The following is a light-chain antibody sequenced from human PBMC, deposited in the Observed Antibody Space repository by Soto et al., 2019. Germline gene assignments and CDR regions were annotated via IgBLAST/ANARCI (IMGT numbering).Light chain of an antibody. V-gene: IGKV3-15*01. J-gene: IGKJ1*01. CDR1: QSVSSY. Sequence: EIVVTQSPATLSVSPGERATLSCRASQSVSSYLAWYQQKPGQAPRLLIYGASTRATGIPARFSGSGSGTEFTLTINSLQSEEFAVYYCQQYNNWPGWTFGQGTKVEIK. CDR2: GAS. CDR3: QQYNNWPGWT.